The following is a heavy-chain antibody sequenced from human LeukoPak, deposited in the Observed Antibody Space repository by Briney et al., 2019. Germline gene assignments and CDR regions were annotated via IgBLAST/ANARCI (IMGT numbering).Heavy chain of an antibody. V-gene: IGHV1-18*01. Sequence: ASVKVSCKASGYTFTSYGISWVRQAPGQGLEWMGWISAYNGNTNYAQKLQGRVTMTTDTSTSTAYMELRSLRSDDTAVYYCARDSDSSSWYEAFDIWGQGTMVTVSS. CDR1: GYTFTSYG. D-gene: IGHD6-13*01. CDR2: ISAYNGNT. CDR3: ARDSDSSSWYEAFDI. J-gene: IGHJ3*02.